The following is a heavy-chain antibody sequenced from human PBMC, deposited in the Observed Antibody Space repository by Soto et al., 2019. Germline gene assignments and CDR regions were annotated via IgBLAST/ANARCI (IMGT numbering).Heavy chain of an antibody. CDR3: ARFELGQLAYYYYYYGMDV. D-gene: IGHD6-6*01. Sequence: VKVSCKASGYTFTSYGISWVRQAPGQGLEWMGWISAYNGNTNYAQKLQGRVTMTTDTSTSTAYMELRSLRSDDTAVYYCARFELGQLAYYYYYYGMDVWGQGTTVTVSS. V-gene: IGHV1-18*01. CDR1: GYTFTSYG. CDR2: ISAYNGNT. J-gene: IGHJ6*02.